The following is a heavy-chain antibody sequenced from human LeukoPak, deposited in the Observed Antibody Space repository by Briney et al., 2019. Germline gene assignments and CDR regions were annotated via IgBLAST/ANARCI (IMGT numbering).Heavy chain of an antibody. V-gene: IGHV3-33*01. Sequence: PGGSLRLSCAASGFTFSSCGMHWVRQAPGKGLEWVAVIWYDGSNKYYADSVKGRFTISRDNSKNTLYLQMNSLRAEDTAVYYCARDAPTEPFDYWGQGTLVTVSS. D-gene: IGHD1-14*01. CDR2: IWYDGSNK. J-gene: IGHJ4*02. CDR1: GFTFSSCG. CDR3: ARDAPTEPFDY.